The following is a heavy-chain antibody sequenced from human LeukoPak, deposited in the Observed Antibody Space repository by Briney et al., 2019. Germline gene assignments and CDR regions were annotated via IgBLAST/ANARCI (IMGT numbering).Heavy chain of an antibody. CDR2: IYYSGST. V-gene: IGHV4-59*08. CDR3: ARHAQYSSSWVYYYYYYGMDV. CDR1: GGSISSYY. J-gene: IGHJ6*02. D-gene: IGHD6-13*01. Sequence: KTSETLSLTCTVSGGSISSYYWSWIRQPPGKGLEWIGYIYYSGSTNYNPSLKSRVTISVDTSKNQFSLKLSSVTAADTAVYYRARHAQYSSSWVYYYYYYGMDVWGQGTTVTVSS.